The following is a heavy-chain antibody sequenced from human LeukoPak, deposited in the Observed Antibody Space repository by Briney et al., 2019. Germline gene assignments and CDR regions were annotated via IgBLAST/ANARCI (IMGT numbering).Heavy chain of an antibody. CDR3: AKVGKRYSSGWYDY. CDR1: GCTFSCYA. CDR2: ISGSCGST. J-gene: IGHJ4*02. Sequence: GCPLRLSCAASGCTFSCYAMSWVRQAPGKGLGWVSAISGSCGSTYCADPVKGRFTISRDNSKNTLYLQMNSLRAEDTAVYYCAKVGKRYSSGWYDYWGQGTLVTVSS. V-gene: IGHV3-23*01. D-gene: IGHD6-19*01.